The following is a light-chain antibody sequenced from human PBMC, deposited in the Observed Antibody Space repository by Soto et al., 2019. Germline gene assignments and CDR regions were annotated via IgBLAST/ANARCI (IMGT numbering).Light chain of an antibody. CDR1: QSVLYNSNNKNY. J-gene: IGKJ2*01. CDR2: WAS. V-gene: IGKV4-1*01. Sequence: DMVMTQSPDSLAVSLGERATINCKSSQSVLYNSNNKNYLAWYQQKPGQPPKLLIYWASTRESGVPDRFSGSGSGTDFTLTISNLQAEDVAVYYCQEYYSTPPHTFGQGTKLEIK. CDR3: QEYYSTPPHT.